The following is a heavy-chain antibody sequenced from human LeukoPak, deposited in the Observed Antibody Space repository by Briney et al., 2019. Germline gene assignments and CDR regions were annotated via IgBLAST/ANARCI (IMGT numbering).Heavy chain of an antibody. CDR1: GGSISSYY. Sequence: TSETLSLTCTVSGGSISSYYWSWIRQPAGKGLEWIGRIYTSGSTNYNPSLKSRVTMSVDTSKNQFSLKLSSVTAADTAVYYCAGDTGRIAAAGTVWFDPWGQGTLVTVSS. CDR3: AGDTGRIAAAGTVWFDP. CDR2: IYTSGST. D-gene: IGHD6-13*01. V-gene: IGHV4-4*07. J-gene: IGHJ5*02.